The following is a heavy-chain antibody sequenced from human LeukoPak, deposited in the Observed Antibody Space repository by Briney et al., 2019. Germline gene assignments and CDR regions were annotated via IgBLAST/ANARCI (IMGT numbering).Heavy chain of an antibody. CDR1: GFTFNTYW. J-gene: IGHJ6*02. Sequence: GGSLRLSCAASGFTFNTYWMTWVRQAPGKGLEWVANIKQDGSEKNYVDSVRGRFTISRDNAKNSLYLQMNSLRAEDTAVYYCARGPYYGMDVWGQGTTVTVSS. CDR3: ARGPYYGMDV. V-gene: IGHV3-7*01. CDR2: IKQDGSEK.